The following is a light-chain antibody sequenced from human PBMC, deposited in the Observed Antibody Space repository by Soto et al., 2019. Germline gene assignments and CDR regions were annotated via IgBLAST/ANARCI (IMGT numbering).Light chain of an antibody. CDR1: QGISSY. CDR2: TAS. CDR3: QQLNNYPRT. J-gene: IGKJ1*01. V-gene: IGKV1-9*01. Sequence: DIQLTQSPSFLSASVGDRVTITCRASQGISSYLAWYQQKPGKAPKLLISTASTLQSGVPSRLSGSGSGTEFTLTISSLQPEDFATYYCQQLNNYPRTFGQGTKVDIK.